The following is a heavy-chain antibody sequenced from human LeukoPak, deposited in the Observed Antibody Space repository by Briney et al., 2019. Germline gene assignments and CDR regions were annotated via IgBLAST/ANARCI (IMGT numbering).Heavy chain of an antibody. CDR3: AGMVLWTGKYYHGMDL. Sequence: GESLKISCRGSAFNFDVYWIGWVRQMPGKGPEWMGMIYPGDSETRYNPSFEGQVTITADKSITTTYLQWSGLKASDTAIYYCAGMVLWTGKYYHGMDLWGQGTTVIVSS. D-gene: IGHD3/OR15-3a*01. V-gene: IGHV5-51*01. CDR2: IYPGDSET. J-gene: IGHJ6*02. CDR1: AFNFDVYW.